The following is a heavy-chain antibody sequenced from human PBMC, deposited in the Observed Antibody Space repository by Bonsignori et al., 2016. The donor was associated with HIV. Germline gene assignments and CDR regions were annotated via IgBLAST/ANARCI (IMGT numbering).Heavy chain of an antibody. J-gene: IGHJ4*02. V-gene: IGHV4-34*02. Sequence: QVQLQQWGAGLLKPSETLSLTCAVYGGSFRNYYWTWIRQVPGKGLDWIGEINHYGTTNYNSSLESRVTISVDRSKNQLSLMMTSVTAADTALYFCARGAMTGTPFFSLWGQGTLVTVSS. D-gene: IGHD3-9*01. CDR1: GGSFRNYY. CDR2: INHYGTT. CDR3: ARGAMTGTPFFSL.